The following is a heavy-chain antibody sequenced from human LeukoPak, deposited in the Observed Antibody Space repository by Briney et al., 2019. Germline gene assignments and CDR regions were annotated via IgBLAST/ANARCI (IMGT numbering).Heavy chain of an antibody. V-gene: IGHV4-59*01. CDR3: ARDRIDTANAFDI. D-gene: IGHD5-18*01. Sequence: PSETLSLTCTVSGGSISSYYWSWIRQPPGKGLEWIGYIYYSGSTNYNPSLKSRVTISVDTPKNQFSLKLSSVTAADTAVYYCARDRIDTANAFDIWGQGTMVTVSS. J-gene: IGHJ3*02. CDR1: GGSISSYY. CDR2: IYYSGST.